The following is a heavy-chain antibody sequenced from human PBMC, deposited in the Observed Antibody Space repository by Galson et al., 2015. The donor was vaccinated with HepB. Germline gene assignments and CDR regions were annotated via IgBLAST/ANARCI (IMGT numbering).Heavy chain of an antibody. CDR3: AKDGHAEVGAVWADAFDI. CDR1: GFTFSSYA. J-gene: IGHJ3*02. D-gene: IGHD1-26*01. V-gene: IGHV3-23*01. CDR2: ISGSGGST. Sequence: PRLSCAASGFTFSSYAMSWVRQAPGKGLEWVSAISGSGGSTYYADSVKGRFTISRDNSKNTLYLQMNSLRAEDTAVYYCAKDGHAEVGAVWADAFDIWGQGAMVTVSS.